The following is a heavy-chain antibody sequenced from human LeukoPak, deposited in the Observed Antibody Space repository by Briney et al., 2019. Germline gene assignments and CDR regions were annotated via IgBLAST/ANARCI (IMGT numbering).Heavy chain of an antibody. V-gene: IGHV3-48*01. CDR3: AKDYSSGYYSHFDY. CDR1: GFTLSSHW. Sequence: GGSLRLSCEASGFTLSSHWMSWVRQAPGKAPEWISYISHSGNTIYYADSVKGRFIISRDNAKNSLYLQMNSLRVEDTAVYYCAKDYSSGYYSHFDYWGQGTLVTVSS. D-gene: IGHD3-22*01. J-gene: IGHJ4*02. CDR2: ISHSGNTI.